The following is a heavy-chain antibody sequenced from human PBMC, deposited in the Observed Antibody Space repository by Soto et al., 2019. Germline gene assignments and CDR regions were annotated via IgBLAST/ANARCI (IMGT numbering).Heavy chain of an antibody. CDR3: ARVPDY. V-gene: IGHV4-30-2*01. CDR1: GGSISSGGYS. D-gene: IGHD2-2*01. CDR2: MYHSGST. J-gene: IGHJ4*02. Sequence: SETLSLTCAVSGGSISSGGYSGSWIRQPPGKGLEWIGYMYHSGSTYYNPSLKSRVTISIDRSKNQFSLKLSSVTAADTAVYYCARVPDYWGQGILVSVSS.